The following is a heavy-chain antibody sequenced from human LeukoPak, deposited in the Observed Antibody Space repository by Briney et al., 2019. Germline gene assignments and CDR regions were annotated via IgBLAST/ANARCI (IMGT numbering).Heavy chain of an antibody. V-gene: IGHV3-33*01. CDR1: GFTFSSYD. J-gene: IGHJ4*02. CDR3: ARDLHRIKDY. D-gene: IGHD2-15*01. CDR2: IWYDGSNK. Sequence: PGWSLRLSCAASGFTFSSYDMHWVRQAPGKGLEWVAVIWYDGSNKYYADSVKGRFTISRDNSKNTLYLQMNSLRAEDTAVYYCARDLHRIKDYWGQGTLVTVSS.